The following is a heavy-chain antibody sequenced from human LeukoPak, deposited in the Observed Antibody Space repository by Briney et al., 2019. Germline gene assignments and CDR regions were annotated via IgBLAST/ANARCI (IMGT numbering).Heavy chain of an antibody. V-gene: IGHV1-2*02. Sequence: ASVKVSCKASGYTFTSYGISWVRQAPGQGLEWMGWINPNSGGTNYAQKFQGRVTMTRDTSISTAYMELSRLRSDDTAVYYCARERGSSSWFSWFDPWGQGTLVTVSS. J-gene: IGHJ5*02. CDR2: INPNSGGT. CDR1: GYTFTSYG. CDR3: ARERGSSSWFSWFDP. D-gene: IGHD6-13*01.